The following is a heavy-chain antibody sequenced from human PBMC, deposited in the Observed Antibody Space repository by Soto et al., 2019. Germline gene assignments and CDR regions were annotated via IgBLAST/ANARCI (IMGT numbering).Heavy chain of an antibody. CDR1: GYSFTSYC. Sequence: GEALNISCKGSGYSFTSYCIGWVRQMPGKGLEWMGIIYPGDSDTRYSPSFQGQVTISADKSISTAYLQWSSLKASDTAMYYCARHSPSWWYFDYWGQGTLVTVSS. CDR3: ARHSPSWWYFDY. CDR2: IYPGDSDT. J-gene: IGHJ4*02. V-gene: IGHV5-51*01. D-gene: IGHD2-15*01.